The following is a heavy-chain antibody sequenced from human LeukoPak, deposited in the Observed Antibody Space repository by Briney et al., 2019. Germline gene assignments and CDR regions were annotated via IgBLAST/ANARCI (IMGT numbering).Heavy chain of an antibody. D-gene: IGHD3-22*01. Sequence: SGVTLCCQDSGGSVGWYESGGVGEGRGQGHEWMGRVITILGIATYAQKFQGRVTITADKSTSTAYMELSSLRSEDTAVYYCAIEGTYYYDSSRRGAFDSGGQGTMVTVSS. V-gene: IGHV1-69*04. CDR1: GGSVGWYE. J-gene: IGHJ3*02. CDR2: VITILGIA. CDR3: AIEGTYYYDSSRRGAFDS.